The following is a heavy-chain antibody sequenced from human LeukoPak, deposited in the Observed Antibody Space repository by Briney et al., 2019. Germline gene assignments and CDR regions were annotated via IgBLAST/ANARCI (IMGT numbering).Heavy chain of an antibody. CDR3: ARDQDSSGWYSSAFDV. CDR1: GFTFSTHA. CDR2: VSGSGYTT. J-gene: IGHJ3*01. V-gene: IGHV3-23*01. D-gene: IGHD6-19*01. Sequence: GGSLRLSCAASGFTFSTHAMPWVRQAPGKGLEWVSGVSGSGYTTYYADSVKGRFTISRDNSKNTLFLRMDSLRAEDTAIYYCARDQDSSGWYSSAFDVWGQGTMVTVSS.